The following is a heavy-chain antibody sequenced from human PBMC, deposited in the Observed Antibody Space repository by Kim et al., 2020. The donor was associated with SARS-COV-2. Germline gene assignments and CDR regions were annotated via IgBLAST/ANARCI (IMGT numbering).Heavy chain of an antibody. J-gene: IGHJ4*02. V-gene: IGHV3-23*01. D-gene: IGHD6-13*01. Sequence: YADSVKGRFTISRDNSKNTLYLQMNSLRAEDTAVYYCAKWDSSSRGGDYWGQGTLVTVSS. CDR3: AKWDSSSRGGDY.